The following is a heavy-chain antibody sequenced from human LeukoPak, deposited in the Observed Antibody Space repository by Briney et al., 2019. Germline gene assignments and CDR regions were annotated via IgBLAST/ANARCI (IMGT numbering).Heavy chain of an antibody. Sequence: GASVKVSCKASGYSFTDYYIHWLRQAPGQGLEWMGWINPNSGDTNYARKFQGRVTMTRDTSISTAYMELSRLRSDDTAVYYCARYPRIRYDRRNYYFDYWGQGTLVTVSS. CDR1: GYSFTDYY. J-gene: IGHJ4*02. D-gene: IGHD3-22*01. CDR2: INPNSGDT. CDR3: ARYPRIRYDRRNYYFDY. V-gene: IGHV1-2*02.